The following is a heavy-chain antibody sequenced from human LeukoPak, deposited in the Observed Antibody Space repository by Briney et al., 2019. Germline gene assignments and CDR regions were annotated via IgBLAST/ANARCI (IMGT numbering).Heavy chain of an antibody. CDR2: ISSSSSYI. CDR3: AKDQGIAVGLRVFDY. V-gene: IGHV3-21*04. J-gene: IGHJ4*02. CDR1: GFTFSSYS. Sequence: GGSLRLSCAASGFTFSSYSMNWVRQAPGKGLEWVSSISSSSSYIYYADSVKGRFTISRDNSKNTLYLQMNSLRAEDTAVYYCAKDQGIAVGLRVFDYWGQGTLVTVSS. D-gene: IGHD6-19*01.